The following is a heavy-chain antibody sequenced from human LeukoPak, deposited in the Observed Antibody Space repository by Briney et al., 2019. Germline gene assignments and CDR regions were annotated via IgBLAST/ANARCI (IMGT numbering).Heavy chain of an antibody. CDR1: GFTFSSYS. Sequence: GGSLRLSCAAPGFTFSSYSMNWVRQAPGKGLEWVSSISSSSSYIYYADSVKGRFTISRDNAKNSLYLQMNSLRAEDTAVYYCARDPGYSYGNPVDYWGQGTLVTVSS. J-gene: IGHJ4*02. V-gene: IGHV3-21*01. D-gene: IGHD5-18*01. CDR3: ARDPGYSYGNPVDY. CDR2: ISSSSSYI.